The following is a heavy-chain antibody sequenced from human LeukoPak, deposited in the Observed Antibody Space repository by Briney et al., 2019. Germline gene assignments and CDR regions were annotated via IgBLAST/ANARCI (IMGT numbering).Heavy chain of an antibody. D-gene: IGHD6-13*01. J-gene: IGHJ3*02. CDR1: GGSISSSNW. Sequence: PSGTLSLTCAVSGGSISSSNWWSWVRQPPGKGLEWIGEIYHSGSTNYNPSLKSRVTISVDKSKNQFSLKLSSVTAADTAVYYCARGEELNSSSWRQGAFDIWGQGTMVTVSS. CDR2: IYHSGST. CDR3: ARGEELNSSSWRQGAFDI. V-gene: IGHV4-4*02.